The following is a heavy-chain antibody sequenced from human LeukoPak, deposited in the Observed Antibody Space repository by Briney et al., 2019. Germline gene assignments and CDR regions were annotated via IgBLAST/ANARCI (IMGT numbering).Heavy chain of an antibody. CDR2: INPNSGGT. V-gene: IGHV1-2*02. CDR3: ARERGGDSGTYYGLAFDI. J-gene: IGHJ3*02. Sequence: GASVKVSCKASGYTFTGYYMHWVRQAPGQGLEWMGWINPNSGGTNYARKFQGRVTMTRDTSFSTAYMELSRLRSDDTAVYYCARERGGDSGTYYGLAFDIWGQGTMVTVSS. D-gene: IGHD1-26*01. CDR1: GYTFTGYY.